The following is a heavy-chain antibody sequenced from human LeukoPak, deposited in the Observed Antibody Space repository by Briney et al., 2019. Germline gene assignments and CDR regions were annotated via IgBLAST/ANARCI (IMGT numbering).Heavy chain of an antibody. J-gene: IGHJ3*02. CDR3: ARDQDVYCSGGSCTSFDI. Sequence: GGSLRLSCAASGFIFNNYEMNWVRQAPGKGLEWVSYISISGRSIYYADSVKGRFTISRDNAKNSLYLQMNSLRAEDTAVYYCARDQDVYCSGGSCTSFDIWGQGTMVTVSS. D-gene: IGHD2-15*01. CDR2: ISISGRSI. V-gene: IGHV3-48*03. CDR1: GFIFNNYE.